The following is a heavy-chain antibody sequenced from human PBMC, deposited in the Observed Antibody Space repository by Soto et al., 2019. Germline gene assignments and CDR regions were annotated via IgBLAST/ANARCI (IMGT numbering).Heavy chain of an antibody. CDR3: ARGGSGPELTAMVR. Sequence: QVQLQESGPGLVKPSQTLSLTCTVSGGSISSGGYYWSWIRQHPGKGLEWIGYIYYSGSTYYNPSLQSRVTISVDTSKNQFSLKLSSVTAADTAVYYCARGGSGPELTAMVRWGQGTLVTVSS. J-gene: IGHJ4*02. V-gene: IGHV4-31*03. CDR1: GGSISSGGYY. CDR2: IYYSGST. D-gene: IGHD5-18*01.